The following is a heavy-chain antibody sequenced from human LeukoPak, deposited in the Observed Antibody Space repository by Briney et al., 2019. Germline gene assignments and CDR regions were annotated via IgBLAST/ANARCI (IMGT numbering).Heavy chain of an antibody. Sequence: GGSLRLSCAASGFTFSSHGMCWVRQAPGRGLEWVSSISIGGDTTYSDSVKGRFTISRDNSKNTLYLQSDSLRAEDTAIYYCAKEIRPNDCWGQGTLVTVSS. CDR2: ISIGGDTT. J-gene: IGHJ4*02. D-gene: IGHD4-17*01. V-gene: IGHV3-23*01. CDR3: AKEIRPNDC. CDR1: GFTFSSHG.